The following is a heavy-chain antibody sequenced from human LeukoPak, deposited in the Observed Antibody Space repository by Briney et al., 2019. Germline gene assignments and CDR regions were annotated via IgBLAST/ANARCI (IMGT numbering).Heavy chain of an antibody. V-gene: IGHV4-34*01. Sequence: PSETLSLTCAVYGGSFSGYYWSWIRQPPGKGLEWIGEINHSGSTNYNPSPKSRVTISVDTSKNQFSLKLSSVTAADTAVYYCARVSNDYYYMDVWGKGTTVTVSS. CDR1: GGSFSGYY. D-gene: IGHD2/OR15-2a*01. CDR2: INHSGST. J-gene: IGHJ6*03. CDR3: ARVSNDYYYMDV.